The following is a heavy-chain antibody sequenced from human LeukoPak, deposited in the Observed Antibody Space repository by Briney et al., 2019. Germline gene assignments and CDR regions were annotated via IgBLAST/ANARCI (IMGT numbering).Heavy chain of an antibody. V-gene: IGHV3-NL1*01. Sequence: PGGSLRLSCAASGFTFSSYGMHWVRQAPGKGLEWVSVIYSGGSTYYADSVKGRFTISRDNSKNTLYLQMNSLRAEDTAVYYCAGGVAPYSSGWFDYWGQGTLVTVSS. CDR3: AGGVAPYSSGWFDY. D-gene: IGHD6-19*01. CDR1: GFTFSSYG. CDR2: IYSGGST. J-gene: IGHJ4*02.